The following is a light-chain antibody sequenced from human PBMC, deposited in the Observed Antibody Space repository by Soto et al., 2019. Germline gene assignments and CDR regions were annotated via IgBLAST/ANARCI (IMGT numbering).Light chain of an antibody. CDR1: QTVSSSY. CDR2: GAS. Sequence: EIVLTQSPGTLSLSPGERATLSCRASQTVSSSYLAWYQQKPGQAPRLLISGASSRATGIPDRFSGSGSGTDFTLTISRLEPEDFAVYYCQQYGSSPRTFGQGTKVDIK. J-gene: IGKJ1*01. V-gene: IGKV3-20*01. CDR3: QQYGSSPRT.